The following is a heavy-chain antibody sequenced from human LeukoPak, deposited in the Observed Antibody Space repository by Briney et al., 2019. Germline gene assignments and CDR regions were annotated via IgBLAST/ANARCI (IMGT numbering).Heavy chain of an antibody. CDR2: IIPIFGTA. CDR3: ARTLRVRDAFDI. CDR1: GGTFSSYA. J-gene: IGHJ3*02. Sequence: GASVKVSCKASGGTFSSYAISWVRQAPGQGLEWMGGIIPIFGTANYAQKFQDRVTITTDESTSTAYMELSSLRSEDTAVYYCARTLRVRDAFDIWGQGTMVTVSS. D-gene: IGHD3-16*01. V-gene: IGHV1-69*05.